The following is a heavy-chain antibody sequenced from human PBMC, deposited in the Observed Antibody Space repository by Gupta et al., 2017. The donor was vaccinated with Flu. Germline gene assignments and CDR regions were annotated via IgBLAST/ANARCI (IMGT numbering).Heavy chain of an antibody. D-gene: IGHD3-10*01. V-gene: IGHV4-31*03. CDR2: IYYSGST. CDR1: GGSISIGGYY. J-gene: IGHJ6*02. CDR3: ARERGYGLDV. Sequence: QVLLQESGSGLVKPSQTLSLTCTVSGGSISIGGYYWSWIRQHPGKGLEWIGYIYYSGSTYYNPSLKSRVTISIDKSKNQFSLKLSSVTAADTAVYYCARERGYGLDVWGQGTTVTV.